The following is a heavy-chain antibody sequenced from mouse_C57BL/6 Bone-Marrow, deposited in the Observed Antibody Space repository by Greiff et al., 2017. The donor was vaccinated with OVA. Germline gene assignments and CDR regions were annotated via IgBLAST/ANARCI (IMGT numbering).Heavy chain of an antibody. CDR1: GYTFTSYG. Sequence: VTLMESGAELARPGASVKLSCKASGYTFTSYGISWVKQRTGQGLEWIGEIYPRSGNTYYNEKFKGKATLTADKSSRTAYMELRSLTSEDSAVYFCAKLRRRYYAMDYWGQGTSVTVSS. J-gene: IGHJ4*01. V-gene: IGHV1-81*01. D-gene: IGHD1-1*01. CDR2: IYPRSGNT. CDR3: AKLRRRYYAMDY.